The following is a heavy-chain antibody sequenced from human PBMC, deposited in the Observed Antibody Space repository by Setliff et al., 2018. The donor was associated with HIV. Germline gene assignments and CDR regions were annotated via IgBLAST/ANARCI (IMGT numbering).Heavy chain of an antibody. CDR1: GGSISSYY. Sequence: ETLSLTCTVSGGSISSYYWSWIRQPPGKGLEWIGYIYYSGSTNYNPSLKSRVTISVDTSKNQFSLKLSSVTAADTAVYYCARLHSSGYYFDYWGQGTLVTVSS. CDR3: ARLHSSGYYFDY. CDR2: IYYSGST. D-gene: IGHD3-22*01. V-gene: IGHV4-59*08. J-gene: IGHJ4*02.